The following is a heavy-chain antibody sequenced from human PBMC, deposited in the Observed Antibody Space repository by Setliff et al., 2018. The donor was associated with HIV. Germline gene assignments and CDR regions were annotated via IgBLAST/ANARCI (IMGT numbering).Heavy chain of an antibody. CDR2: SCYTGRT. CDR3: SRHPFAGTVDY. J-gene: IGHJ4*02. CDR1: GGSISSNNFC. D-gene: IGHD1-1*01. Sequence: PSETLSLTCTVSGGSISSNNFCWDWIRQPPEKGLEWIATSCYTGRTYYNPSLKRRVAISVDTSKNLFSLRLTSLTAADTAFYYCSRHPFAGTVDYWGQATLVTVSS. V-gene: IGHV4-39*01.